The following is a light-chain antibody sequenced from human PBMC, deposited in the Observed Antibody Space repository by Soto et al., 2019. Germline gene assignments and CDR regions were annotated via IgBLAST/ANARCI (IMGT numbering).Light chain of an antibody. Sequence: GVKISPSTLSLSTGERATLSCRASQSVTSNLAWYQQKPGRAPRLLIYGASTRATGVPARFSGSGSGTELTLTISSLQSEDVAVYYCQQYKDWPPITVGQGTRLEI. CDR2: GAS. V-gene: IGKV3-15*01. CDR1: QSVTSN. CDR3: QQYKDWPPIT. J-gene: IGKJ5*01.